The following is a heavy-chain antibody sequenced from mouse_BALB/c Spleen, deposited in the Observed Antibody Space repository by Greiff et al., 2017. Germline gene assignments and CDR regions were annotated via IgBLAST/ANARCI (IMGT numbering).Heavy chain of an antibody. V-gene: IGHV1-5*01. CDR2: IYPGNSDT. J-gene: IGHJ1*01. D-gene: IGHD1-1*01. Sequence: VQLQQSGTVLARPGASVKMSCKASGYSFTSYWMHWVKQRPGQGLEWIGAIYPGNSDTSYNQKFKGKAKLTAVTSASTAYMELSSLTNEDSAVYDCTRFYYYGSSGDWYFDVWGAGTTVTVSS. CDR3: TRFYYYGSSGDWYFDV. CDR1: GYSFTSYW.